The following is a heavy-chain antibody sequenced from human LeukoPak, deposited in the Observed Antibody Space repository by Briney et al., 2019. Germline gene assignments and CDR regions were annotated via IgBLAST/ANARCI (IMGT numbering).Heavy chain of an antibody. Sequence: GGSLRLSCAASGFTFSSYSMNWVRQAPGKGLEWVSSISSSSSYIYYADSVKGRFTISRDNAKNSLYLQMSSLRAEDTAVYYCARDGVPAAPTLLDYYYYGMDVWGQGTTVTVSS. CDR2: ISSSSSYI. CDR1: GFTFSSYS. CDR3: ARDGVPAAPTLLDYYYYGMDV. D-gene: IGHD2-2*01. V-gene: IGHV3-21*01. J-gene: IGHJ6*02.